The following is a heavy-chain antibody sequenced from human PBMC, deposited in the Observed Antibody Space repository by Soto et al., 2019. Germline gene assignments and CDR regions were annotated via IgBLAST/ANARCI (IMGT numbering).Heavy chain of an antibody. Sequence: SETLSLTCTVSGGSISSGGYYWSWIRQHPGKGLEWIGYIYYSGSTYYNPSLKSRVTISVDTSKNQFSLKLSSVTAADTAVYYCARQHTEYQLRYSGWFDPWGQGTLVTVSS. D-gene: IGHD2-2*01. CDR1: GGSISSGGYY. CDR3: ARQHTEYQLRYSGWFDP. CDR2: IYYSGST. V-gene: IGHV4-31*03. J-gene: IGHJ5*02.